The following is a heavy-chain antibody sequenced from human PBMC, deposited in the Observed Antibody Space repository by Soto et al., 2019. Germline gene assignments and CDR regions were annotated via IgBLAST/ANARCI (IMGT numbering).Heavy chain of an antibody. J-gene: IGHJ4*02. CDR2: IYYSGST. Sequence: ALPHTCTGSGGTLRRGGYFWSWIRQHPGKGLEWIGYIYYSGSTYYNPSLKSRVTISVDTSKNQFSLKLSSVTAADTAVYYCVLEDISMLRGVIYYRGQGSL. D-gene: IGHD3-10*01. CDR1: GGTLRRGGYF. V-gene: IGHV4-31*03. CDR3: VLEDISMLRGVIYY.